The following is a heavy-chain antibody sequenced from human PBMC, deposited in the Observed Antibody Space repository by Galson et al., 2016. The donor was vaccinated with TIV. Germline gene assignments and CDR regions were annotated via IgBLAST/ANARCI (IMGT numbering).Heavy chain of an antibody. CDR1: GFPFSNYV. CDR2: ITGSGYGAYGT. D-gene: IGHD6-19*01. J-gene: IGHJ4*02. V-gene: IGHV3-23*01. Sequence: SLRLSCAASGFPFSNYVMSWVRQAPGKGLEWVATITGSGYGAYGTYYTDSVKGRFTVSRDNSKSALFLGMNSLRAEDTAVYYCAKDSTYSGGWFWFYWGQGTLVTVSS. CDR3: AKDSTYSGGWFWFY.